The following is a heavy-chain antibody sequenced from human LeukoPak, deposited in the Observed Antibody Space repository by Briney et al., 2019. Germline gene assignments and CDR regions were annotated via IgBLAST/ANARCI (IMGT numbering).Heavy chain of an antibody. J-gene: IGHJ4*02. CDR3: ATRHHDYGDYSPFDY. D-gene: IGHD4-17*01. CDR2: IYYSGST. Sequence: SQTLSLTCTVSGGSISSGDYYWRWIRQPPGKGLEWIGYIYYSGSTYYNPSLKSRVTISVDTSKNQFSLKLSSVTAADTAVYYCATRHHDYGDYSPFDYWGQGTLVTVSS. V-gene: IGHV4-30-4*01. CDR1: GGSISSGDYY.